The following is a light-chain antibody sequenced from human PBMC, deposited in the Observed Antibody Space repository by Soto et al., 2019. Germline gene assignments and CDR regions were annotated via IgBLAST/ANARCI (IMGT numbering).Light chain of an antibody. CDR1: QSGDKR. CDR3: QHYRNFPWT. V-gene: IGKV1-5*03. Sequence: DIQMTQSPSTLSASVGDRVTITCRASQSGDKRLAWYQQKPGKAPKLLIYKASTLEVGVPSRFSGGGSGTEFTLTIASLQPDDFATYYCQHYRNFPWTFGQGTKVEV. J-gene: IGKJ1*01. CDR2: KAS.